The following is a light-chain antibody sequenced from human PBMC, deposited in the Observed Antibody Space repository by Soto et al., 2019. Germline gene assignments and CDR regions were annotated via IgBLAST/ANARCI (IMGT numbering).Light chain of an antibody. CDR3: QSYDSSRRGSV. CDR1: SSNLGPGLD. Sequence: QSGLTHPPSVPRAPGQTVTNSCAGSSSNLGPGLDVHWYQQVSGAAPKLLIYGNSNRPSGVPDRFSGSRSGTSASLAITGLQPEDEADYYCQSYDSSRRGSVFGPGTKVTVL. J-gene: IGLJ1*01. V-gene: IGLV1-40*01. CDR2: GNS.